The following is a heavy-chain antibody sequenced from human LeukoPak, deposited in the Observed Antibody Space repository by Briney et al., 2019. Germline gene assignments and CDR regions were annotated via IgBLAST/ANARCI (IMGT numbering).Heavy chain of an antibody. V-gene: IGHV3-15*05. CDR3: VKGGRHRNFLGFDYYYMDV. CDR2: IKNKADGGAT. CDR1: GFSLNDAW. Sequence: GGSLRLSCAASGFSLNDAWMSWVRQAPGKGLEWVGRIKNKADGGATRYAAPVEGRLTISRDDSKNTLYLQMNSLQTEDTAVYYCVKGGRHRNFLGFDYYYMDVWGSGTTVIVS. J-gene: IGHJ6*03. D-gene: IGHD1-14*01.